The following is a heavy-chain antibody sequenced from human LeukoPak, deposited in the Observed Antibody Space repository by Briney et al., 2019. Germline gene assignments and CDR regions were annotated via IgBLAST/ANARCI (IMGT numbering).Heavy chain of an antibody. Sequence: PSETLSLTCTVSGGSISSGGYYWSWIRQPPGKGLEWIGEINHSGSTNYNPSLKSRVTISVDTSKNQFSLKLSSVTAADTAVYYCARGRYGYSSGWYVAGYPYYFDYWGQGTLVTVSS. CDR1: GGSISSGGYY. CDR2: INHSGST. CDR3: ARGRYGYSSGWYVAGYPYYFDY. D-gene: IGHD6-19*01. J-gene: IGHJ4*02. V-gene: IGHV4-39*07.